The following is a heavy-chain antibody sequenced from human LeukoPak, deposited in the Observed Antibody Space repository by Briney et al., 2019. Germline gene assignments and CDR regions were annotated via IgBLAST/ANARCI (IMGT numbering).Heavy chain of an antibody. J-gene: IGHJ4*02. CDR3: ARDQDGYYYFDY. D-gene: IGHD4-17*01. V-gene: IGHV3-33*01. CDR2: IWYDGSNK. CDR1: GFTFSSYG. Sequence: GGSLRPSCAASGFTFSSYGMHWVRQAPGKGLEWVAVIWYDGSNKYYADSVKGRFTISRDNSKNTLYLQMNSLRAEDTAVYYCARDQDGYYYFDYWGQGTLVTVSS.